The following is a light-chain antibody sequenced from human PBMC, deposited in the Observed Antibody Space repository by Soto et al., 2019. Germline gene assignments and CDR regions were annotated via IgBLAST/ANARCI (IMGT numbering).Light chain of an antibody. CDR3: QQFYNWPLT. CDR1: QSVVRN. V-gene: IGKV3-15*01. J-gene: IGKJ4*01. CDR2: DAS. Sequence: TQSPSSLSASVGDRVTITCRASQSVVRNLAWYQQKPGQAPRLLIYDASIRATGIPDRYSGSGSGTQFTLTINGLQSEDFATYHCQQFYNWPLTFGGGTKVDIK.